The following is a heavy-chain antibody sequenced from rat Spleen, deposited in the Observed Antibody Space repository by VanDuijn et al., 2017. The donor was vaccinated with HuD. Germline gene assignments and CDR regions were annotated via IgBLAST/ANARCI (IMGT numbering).Heavy chain of an antibody. J-gene: IGHJ2*01. V-gene: IGHV5-20*01. CDR1: GFTFSDYY. CDR2: ISHDGSST. Sequence: EVQLVESGGVLVQPGRSMKLSCAASGFTFSDYYMAWVRQAPKKGLEWVASISHDGSSTYYRDSVKGRFSISRDNAKSSLYLQMDSLRSEDTATYYCAREAGIPFHYFDYWGQGVMVTVSS. D-gene: IGHD1-4*01. CDR3: AREAGIPFHYFDY.